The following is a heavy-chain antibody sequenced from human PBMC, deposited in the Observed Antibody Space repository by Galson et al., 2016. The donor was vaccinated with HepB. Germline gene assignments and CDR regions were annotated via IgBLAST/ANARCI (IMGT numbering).Heavy chain of an antibody. Sequence: SLRLSCAASGFAFSDYYMSWIRQTPGKGPEWIAYTAGRSTTIYLSDSVKGRFTVSRDNTKDSLFLHMADLRAEDTAIYFCARDREPETTMPTFDLWGQGVMVTVSS. J-gene: IGHJ5*02. D-gene: IGHD4-17*01. V-gene: IGHV3-11*01. CDR3: ARDREPETTMPTFDL. CDR1: GFAFSDYY. CDR2: TAGRSTTI.